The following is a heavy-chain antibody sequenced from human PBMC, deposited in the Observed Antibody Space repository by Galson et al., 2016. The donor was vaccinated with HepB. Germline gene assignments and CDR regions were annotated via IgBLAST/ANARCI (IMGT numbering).Heavy chain of an antibody. CDR2: MNPYIGNT. Sequence: SVKVSCKASGYTFFSYDINWVRQAPGQGLEWMGWMNPYIGNTGSAQKFQGRVTMTRDTSISTAYMELSSLRSEDTAVYYCARLGGHVDTAMPPDRNLPEYYLDCWGQGTRVTVSS. CDR3: ARLGGHVDTAMPPDRNLPEYYLDC. CDR1: GYTFFSYD. V-gene: IGHV1-8*01. J-gene: IGHJ4*02. D-gene: IGHD5-18*01.